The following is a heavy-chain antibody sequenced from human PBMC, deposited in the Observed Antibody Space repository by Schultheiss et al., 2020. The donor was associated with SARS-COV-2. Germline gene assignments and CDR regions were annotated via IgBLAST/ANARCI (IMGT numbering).Heavy chain of an antibody. CDR2: IYYSGST. CDR3: ARGDRGLLVDY. CDR1: GHSISSGYY. D-gene: IGHD2-15*01. V-gene: IGHV4-38-2*02. Sequence: SETLSLTCTVSGHSISSGYYWGWIRQPPGKGLEWIGSIYYSGSTYYNPSLKSRVTISVDTSKNQFSLKLSSVTAADTAVYYCARGDRGLLVDYWGQGTLVTVSS. J-gene: IGHJ4*02.